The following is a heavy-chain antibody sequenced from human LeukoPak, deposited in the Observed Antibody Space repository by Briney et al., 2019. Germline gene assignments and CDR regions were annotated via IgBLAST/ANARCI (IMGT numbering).Heavy chain of an antibody. J-gene: IGHJ3*02. V-gene: IGHV3-30*04. Sequence: GGSLRLSCAASGFTFSSYTMHWVRQAPGKGLEWVAVISYDGSNKYYADSMKGRFTISRDNSKNTLYLQMNSLRAEDTAVYYCATLRFDAFDIWGQGTMVTVSS. CDR1: GFTFSSYT. CDR2: ISYDGSNK. D-gene: IGHD4-17*01. CDR3: ATLRFDAFDI.